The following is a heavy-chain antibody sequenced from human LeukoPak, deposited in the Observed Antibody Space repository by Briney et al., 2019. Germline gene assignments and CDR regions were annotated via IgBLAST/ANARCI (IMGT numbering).Heavy chain of an antibody. V-gene: IGHV3-21*01. Sequence: GGSLRLSCAASGFTFSSYNINWVRQAPGKGLEWVSSISSSSSYIYYADSVKGRFTISRDNSKNTLYLQMNSLRAEDTAVYYCAKDGYDYVWGSYPRPGFDPWGQGTLVTVSS. CDR1: GFTFSSYN. D-gene: IGHD3-16*02. CDR2: ISSSSSYI. J-gene: IGHJ5*02. CDR3: AKDGYDYVWGSYPRPGFDP.